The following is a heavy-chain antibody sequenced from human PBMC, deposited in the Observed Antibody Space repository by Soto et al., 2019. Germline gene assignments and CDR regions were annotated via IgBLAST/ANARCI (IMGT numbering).Heavy chain of an antibody. CDR2: ISYDGSNK. V-gene: IGHV3-30-3*01. Sequence: SGGSLRLSCAASGFTFSSYAMHWVRQAPGKGLEWVAVISYDGSNKYYADSVKGRFTISRDNSKNTLYLQMNSLRAEDTAVYYCARDVESGSSQYYYYYYGMDVWGQGTTVTAP. CDR1: GFTFSSYA. CDR3: ARDVESGSSQYYYYYYGMDV. D-gene: IGHD1-26*01. J-gene: IGHJ6*02.